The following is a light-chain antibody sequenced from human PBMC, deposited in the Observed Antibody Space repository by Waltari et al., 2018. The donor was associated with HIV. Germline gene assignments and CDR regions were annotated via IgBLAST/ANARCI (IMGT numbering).Light chain of an antibody. Sequence: ETVLTQSPVTLSLSPGERATLSCRASQSVTNYLACYQQKPGQAPRLLIYDASSRATGIPARFSGDGPGTDFTLTISSLEPEDFAVYYCHQCSNWLTFGGGTKVEIK. CDR2: DAS. J-gene: IGKJ4*01. V-gene: IGKV3D-11*02. CDR1: QSVTNY. CDR3: HQCSNWLT.